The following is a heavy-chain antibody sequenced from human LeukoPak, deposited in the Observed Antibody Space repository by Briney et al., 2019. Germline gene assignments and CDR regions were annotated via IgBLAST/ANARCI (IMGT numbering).Heavy chain of an antibody. Sequence: GGSLRLSCAASGVTVNYNFMSWVRRAPGKGLEWVSVIYSDSSADYADSVKGRFTISRDDAQNTLYLQMNSLRAGDTAVYYCARAPRPFDNSDYYFDYWGQGSLVTVSS. CDR3: ARAPRPFDNSDYYFDY. D-gene: IGHD6-19*01. CDR1: GVTVNYNF. V-gene: IGHV3-53*01. CDR2: IYSDSSA. J-gene: IGHJ4*02.